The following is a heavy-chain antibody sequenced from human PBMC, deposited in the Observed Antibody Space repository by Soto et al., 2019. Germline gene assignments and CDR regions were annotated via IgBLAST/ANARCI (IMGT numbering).Heavy chain of an antibody. D-gene: IGHD3-22*01. J-gene: IGHJ5*02. Sequence: ASVKVSCKASGYTFIGYYVNWVLQAPGQGLEWMGWINPKTGATNYAQRFQGRVTLTRDTSITTAYMDLSSLRSDDTAAYYCAKTYDGSGQPSHWFAPWGQGTTVTVSS. CDR2: INPKTGAT. CDR3: AKTYDGSGQPSHWFAP. V-gene: IGHV1-2*02. CDR1: GYTFIGYY.